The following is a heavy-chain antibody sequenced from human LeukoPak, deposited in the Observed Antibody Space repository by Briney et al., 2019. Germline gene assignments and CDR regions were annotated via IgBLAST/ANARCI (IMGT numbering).Heavy chain of an antibody. J-gene: IGHJ4*02. Sequence: SETLSLTCTVSGGSISSYYWSWIRQPPGKGLEWIGYIYYSGSTNYNPSLKSRATISVDTSKNQFSLKLSSVTAADTAVYYCARHSGTGYSSGWYRAARRGGIDYWGQGTLVTVSS. CDR2: IYYSGST. CDR1: GGSISSYY. D-gene: IGHD6-19*01. V-gene: IGHV4-59*08. CDR3: ARHSGTGYSSGWYRAARRGGIDY.